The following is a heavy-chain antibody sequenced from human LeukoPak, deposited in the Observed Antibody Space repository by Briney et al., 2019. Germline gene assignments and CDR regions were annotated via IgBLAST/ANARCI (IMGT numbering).Heavy chain of an antibody. Sequence: SETLSLTCAVYGGSFSGYYWSWIRQPPGKGLEWIGEINHSGSTNYNPSLKRRVTISVDTSKNQFSLKLSSVTAADTAVYYCAREGIAARPGAFDIWGQGTMVTVSS. CDR3: AREGIAARPGAFDI. J-gene: IGHJ3*02. D-gene: IGHD6-6*01. CDR2: INHSGST. CDR1: GGSFSGYY. V-gene: IGHV4-34*01.